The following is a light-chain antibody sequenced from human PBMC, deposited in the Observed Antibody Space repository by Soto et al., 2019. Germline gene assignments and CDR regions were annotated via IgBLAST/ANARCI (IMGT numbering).Light chain of an antibody. CDR2: DGS. Sequence: EIVLTQSPATLSLSPGERATLSCRASQSVSNYLAWYQQKPGQAPRLLIYDGSNRATGIPARLSGSGSGTDFTLTIGSLATEDFAVYYCQQRINWPPLPFGGGDKVEI. CDR1: QSVSNY. J-gene: IGKJ4*01. CDR3: QQRINWPPLP. V-gene: IGKV3-11*01.